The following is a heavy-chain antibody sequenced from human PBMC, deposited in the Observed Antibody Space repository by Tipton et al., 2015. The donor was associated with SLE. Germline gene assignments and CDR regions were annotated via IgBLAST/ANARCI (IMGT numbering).Heavy chain of an antibody. CDR2: VSSSGTTT. CDR1: GFTFSDYY. J-gene: IGHJ6*03. D-gene: IGHD2-8*02. V-gene: IGHV3-11*01. CDR3: ASEGWGTGTRSAYYYCMDV. Sequence: SLRLSCAASGFTFSDYYMRWIRQVPGKGLEWVAYVSSSGTTTYYEDSVKGRFTISRDDAKNSLFLQIDRLRAEDPAVYYCASEGWGTGTRSAYYYCMDVWGKGPTVAVSS.